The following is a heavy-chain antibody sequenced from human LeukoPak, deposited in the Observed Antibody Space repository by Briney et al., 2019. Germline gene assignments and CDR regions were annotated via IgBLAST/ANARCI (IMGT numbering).Heavy chain of an antibody. CDR1: GFTFSSYG. CDR3: AKDLYYYGSGSYYSY. V-gene: IGHV3-30*18. CDR2: ISYDGSNK. J-gene: IGHJ4*02. Sequence: PGGSLRLSCAASGFTFSSYGMHWVRQAPGKGLEWVAVISYDGSNKYYADSVKGRFTISRDNSKNTLCLQMNSLRAEDTAVYYCAKDLYYYGSGSYYSYWGQGTLVTVSS. D-gene: IGHD3-10*01.